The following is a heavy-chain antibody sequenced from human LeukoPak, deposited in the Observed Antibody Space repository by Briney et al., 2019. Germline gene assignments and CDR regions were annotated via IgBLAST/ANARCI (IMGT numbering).Heavy chain of an antibody. Sequence: GASVKVSCKASGYTFASYGITWVRQAPGQGLEWMGWISAYNGKTNYAPKVQGRVTMTTDTSTSTAYMELRSLRSDDTAVYYCAIRLIGNWFDPWGQGTLVTVSS. CDR1: GYTFASYG. CDR3: AIRLIGNWFDP. CDR2: ISAYNGKT. D-gene: IGHD3-16*02. J-gene: IGHJ5*02. V-gene: IGHV1-18*01.